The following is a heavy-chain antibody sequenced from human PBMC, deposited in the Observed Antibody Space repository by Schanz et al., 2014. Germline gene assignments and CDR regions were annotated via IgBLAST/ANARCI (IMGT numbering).Heavy chain of an antibody. D-gene: IGHD3-22*01. CDR3: AKSYDTSGYSGFDY. CDR2: IRYDGSNK. J-gene: IGHJ4*02. Sequence: QVQLVESGGGVVQPGGSLRLSCAASGFTFSSYGMHWVRQAPGKGLEWVAFIRYDGSNKYYADSVKGRFTISRDNSKNTLYLQMNSLRAEDTAVYFCAKSYDTSGYSGFDYWGQGTLVTVSS. V-gene: IGHV3-30*02. CDR1: GFTFSSYG.